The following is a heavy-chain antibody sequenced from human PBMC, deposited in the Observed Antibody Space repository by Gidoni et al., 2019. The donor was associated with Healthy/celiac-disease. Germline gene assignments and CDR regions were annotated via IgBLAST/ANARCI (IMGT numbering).Heavy chain of an antibody. CDR2: IYYSGST. J-gene: IGHJ6*03. D-gene: IGHD2-15*01. Sequence: QVQLQESGPGLVKPSATLSLTCTVSGGSVSSGSSYWTWIRQPPGKGLEWIGYIYYSGSTNYNPSLKSRVTISVDTSKNQFSLKLSSVTAADTAVYYCARDRVVVVAAADYYYYYYMDVWGKGTTVTVSS. CDR3: ARDRVVVVAAADYYYYYYMDV. V-gene: IGHV4-61*01. CDR1: GGSVSSGSSY.